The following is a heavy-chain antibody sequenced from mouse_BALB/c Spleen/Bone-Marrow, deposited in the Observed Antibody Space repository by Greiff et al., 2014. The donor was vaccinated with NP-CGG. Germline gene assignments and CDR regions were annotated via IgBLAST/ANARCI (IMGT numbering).Heavy chain of an antibody. Sequence: VQLQQSGAELARPGASVKLSCKASGYTFTSYWMQWVKQRPGQGLEWIGAIYPGDGDTRYTRKFKGKATLTADKSSSTAYMQLSSLASEDSAVYYCARGDYDYDDWFAYWGQGTLVTVSA. V-gene: IGHV1-87*01. CDR3: ARGDYDYDDWFAY. CDR1: GYTFTSYW. D-gene: IGHD2-4*01. CDR2: IYPGDGDT. J-gene: IGHJ3*01.